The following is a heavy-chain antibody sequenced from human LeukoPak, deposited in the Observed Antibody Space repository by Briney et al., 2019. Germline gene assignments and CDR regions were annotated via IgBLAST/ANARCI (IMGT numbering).Heavy chain of an antibody. J-gene: IGHJ5*02. Sequence: SETLSLTCTVSGGSISSSSYYWGWIRQPPGKGLEWIGSIYSDGSTYYNPSLKSRVTISVDTSKNQFSLKLSSVTAADTAVYYCARVGRQWLPNNWFDPWGQGTLVTVSS. V-gene: IGHV4-39*07. CDR3: ARVGRQWLPNNWFDP. CDR2: IYSDGST. D-gene: IGHD6-19*01. CDR1: GGSISSSSYY.